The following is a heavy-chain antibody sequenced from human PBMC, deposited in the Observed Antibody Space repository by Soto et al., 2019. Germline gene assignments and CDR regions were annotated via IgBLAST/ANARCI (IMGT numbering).Heavy chain of an antibody. CDR3: ARDPSYYGMDV. CDR2: INAGNGNT. CDR1: GYTFTSYA. J-gene: IGHJ6*02. V-gene: IGHV1-3*05. Sequence: QVQLVQSGAEEKKPGASVKVSCKASGYTFTSYAMHWVRQAPGQRLEWMGWINAGNGNTKYSQKFQGRVTLTRDPSATTAYIELSSLRSEDTAVYYCARDPSYYGMDVWGQGTTVTVSS.